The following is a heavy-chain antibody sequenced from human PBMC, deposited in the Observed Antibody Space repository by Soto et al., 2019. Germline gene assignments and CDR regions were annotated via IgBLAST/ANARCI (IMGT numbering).Heavy chain of an antibody. CDR3: ARGAWGAYYLDS. D-gene: IGHD1-26*01. CDR2: IKYDESKT. V-gene: IGHV3-74*01. Sequence: EVQLVESGGGLVQPGGSLRLSCAASGFNFRNYWMHWVRQAPGKGLVWVSRIKYDESKTAYADSVYGRFTISRDNAKNTLYLKMNSLRGEDTAVYYCARGAWGAYYLDSWGQGTLVTVSS. CDR1: GFNFRNYW. J-gene: IGHJ4*02.